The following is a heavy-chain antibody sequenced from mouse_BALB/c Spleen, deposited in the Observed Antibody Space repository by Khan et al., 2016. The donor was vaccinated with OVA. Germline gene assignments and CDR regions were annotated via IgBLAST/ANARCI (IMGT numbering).Heavy chain of an antibody. D-gene: IGHD1-1*01. CDR3: ARSVTITTVVATDFDY. CDR1: GYSITSDYA. CDR2: ISYSGRT. Sequence: EVQLQESGPGLVKPSQSLSLTCTVTGYSITSDYAWNWIRQFPGNKLEWMGYISYSGRTSYNPSLKSRISITRDTSKNQFFLQLNSVTTDDTATYSCARSVTITTVVATDFDYWGQGTTLTVSS. V-gene: IGHV3-2*02. J-gene: IGHJ2*01.